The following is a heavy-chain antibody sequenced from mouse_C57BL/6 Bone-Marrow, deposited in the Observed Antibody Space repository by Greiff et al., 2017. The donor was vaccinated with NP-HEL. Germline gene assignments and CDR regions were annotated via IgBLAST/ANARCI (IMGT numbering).Heavy chain of an antibody. CDR1: GYTFTSYG. J-gene: IGHJ1*03. CDR3: ARYGYYIYWYFDV. D-gene: IGHD2-3*01. Sequence: VQLQQSGAELARPGASVKLSCKASGYTFTSYGISWVKQRTGQGLEWIGEIYPRSGNTYYNEKFKGKATLTADKSSSTAYMELRSLTSEDSAVYFCARYGYYIYWYFDVWGTGTTVTVSS. CDR2: IYPRSGNT. V-gene: IGHV1-81*01.